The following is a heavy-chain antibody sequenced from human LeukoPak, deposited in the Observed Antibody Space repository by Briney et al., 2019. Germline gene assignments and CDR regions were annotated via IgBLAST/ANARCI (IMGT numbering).Heavy chain of an antibody. CDR3: TTDPLDY. J-gene: IGHJ4*02. CDR2: IKSKTDGGTT. CDR1: GFTFSNAW. V-gene: IGHV3-15*01. Sequence: GGSLRLSCAASGFTFSNAWMSWVRQAPGKGLEWAGRIKSKTDGGTTDYAAPVKGRFTISRDDSKNTLYLQMNSLKTEDTAVYYRTTDPLDYWGQGTLVTVSS.